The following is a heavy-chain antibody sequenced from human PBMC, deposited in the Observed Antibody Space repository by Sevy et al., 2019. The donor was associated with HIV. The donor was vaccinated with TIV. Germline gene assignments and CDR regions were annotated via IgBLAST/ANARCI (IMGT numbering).Heavy chain of an antibody. D-gene: IGHD4-17*01. CDR1: GFTFSSYA. V-gene: IGHV3-30-3*01. Sequence: GRSLRLSCAASGFTFSSYAMHWVRQAPGKGLEWVAVISYDGSNKYYADSVKGRFTISRDNSKNTLYLQMNSLRAEDTAVYYCARDKHGDYSLYYFDYWGQGTLVTVSS. CDR2: ISYDGSNK. CDR3: ARDKHGDYSLYYFDY. J-gene: IGHJ4*02.